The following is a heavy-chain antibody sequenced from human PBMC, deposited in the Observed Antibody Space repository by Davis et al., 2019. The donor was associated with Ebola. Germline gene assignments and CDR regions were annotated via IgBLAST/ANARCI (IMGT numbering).Heavy chain of an antibody. CDR2: ISYDGSNA. D-gene: IGHD2-21*01. J-gene: IGHJ4*02. CDR1: GFTFRSYA. CDR3: ARSVDKPVDPYFDS. V-gene: IGHV3-30*04. Sequence: GESLKISCAASGFTFRSYAMHRVRQPPGKGLEWVAVISYDGSNAHYADSVKGRFTISRDNSKNTQYLEMNRLGAEETAVYYCARSVDKPVDPYFDSWGQGALVTVSS.